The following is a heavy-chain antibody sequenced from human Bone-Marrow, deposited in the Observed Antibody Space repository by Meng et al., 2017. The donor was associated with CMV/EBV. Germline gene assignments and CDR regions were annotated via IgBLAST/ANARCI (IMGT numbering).Heavy chain of an antibody. CDR3: ARALRFDY. J-gene: IGHJ4*02. Sequence: GESLKISCAASGFTFSSYRMNWVRQAPGKGLEWVSYISSSSSTIYYADSVKGRFTISRDNAKNSLYLQMNSLRAEDTAVYYCARALRFDYWGQGTLVTVSS. CDR1: GFTFSSYR. V-gene: IGHV3-48*04. CDR2: ISSSSSTI.